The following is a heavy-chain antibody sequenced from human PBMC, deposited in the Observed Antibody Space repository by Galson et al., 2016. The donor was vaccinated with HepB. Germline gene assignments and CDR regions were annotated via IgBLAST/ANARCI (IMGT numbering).Heavy chain of an antibody. CDR2: IKSKTDGGTT. V-gene: IGHV3-15*01. CDR1: GFTFSNAW. D-gene: IGHD2-2*01. CDR3: ITTVVPAAW. Sequence: SLRLSCAASGFTFSNAWMSWVRQAPGKGLEWVGRIKSKTDGGTTDYAAPVKGRVTIARDDSNNTLYLQMNSLKTEYTSVYYCITTVVPAAWWGQGTLVTVSS. J-gene: IGHJ4*02.